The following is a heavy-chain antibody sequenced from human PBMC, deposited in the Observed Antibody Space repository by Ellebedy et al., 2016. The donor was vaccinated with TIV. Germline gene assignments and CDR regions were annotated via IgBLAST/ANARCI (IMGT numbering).Heavy chain of an antibody. CDR1: GFTFSSYA. D-gene: IGHD5-18*01. Sequence: GGSLRLSCAASGFTFSSYAMSWVRQAPGKGLEWVSAISVSGGSTYYADSVKGRFTISRDNSKNTLYLQMNSLRAEDTAVYYCATQRPQIQFFYRDYYGMDVWGQGTTVTVSS. CDR2: ISVSGGST. J-gene: IGHJ6*02. V-gene: IGHV3-23*01. CDR3: ATQRPQIQFFYRDYYGMDV.